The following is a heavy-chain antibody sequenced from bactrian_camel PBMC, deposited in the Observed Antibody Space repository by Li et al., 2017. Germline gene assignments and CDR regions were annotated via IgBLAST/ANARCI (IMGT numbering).Heavy chain of an antibody. Sequence: HVQLVESGGGLVQPGGSLRLSCAASGPTGSTSCMGWFRQAPGKEREEVATINNAGRTTYAESVKGRFTISKDNAENTLYLQMSSLKPEDTAMYYCAGAVGHTDFGCSKIWVRRDFTYWGQGTQVTVS. J-gene: IGHJ4*01. CDR3: AGAVGHTDFGCSKIWVRRDFTY. CDR2: INNAGRT. V-gene: IGHV3S53*01. CDR1: GPTGSTSC. D-gene: IGHD4*01.